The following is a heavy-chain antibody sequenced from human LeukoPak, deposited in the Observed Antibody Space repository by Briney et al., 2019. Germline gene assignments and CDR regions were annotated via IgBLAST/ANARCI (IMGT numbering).Heavy chain of an antibody. V-gene: IGHV3-48*04. J-gene: IGHJ3*02. CDR2: ISSSSSTI. D-gene: IGHD3-22*01. Sequence: GGSLRLSCAASGFTFSSYSMNWVRQAPGKGLEWVSYISSSSSTIYYADSVKGRFTISRDNAKNSLYLQMNSLRAEDTAVYYCARDGIGDNSGYRSRRYAFDIWGQGTMVTVSS. CDR1: GFTFSSYS. CDR3: ARDGIGDNSGYRSRRYAFDI.